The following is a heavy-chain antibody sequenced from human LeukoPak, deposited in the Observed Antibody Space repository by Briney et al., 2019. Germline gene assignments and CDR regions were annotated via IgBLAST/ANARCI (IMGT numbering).Heavy chain of an antibody. D-gene: IGHD3-22*01. CDR1: GFTFSSDR. J-gene: IGHJ4*02. CDR3: ARDHDSSGYYRLDY. V-gene: IGHV3-21*01. Sequence: GGSLRLSCAASGFTFSSDRMKCARQAPGKGMEWVSSISRSSSYIYYADSVNGRFSISRDNTKKSLYLQMNSMRAEDTAVYYCARDHDSSGYYRLDYWGQGTLVTVSS. CDR2: ISRSSSYI.